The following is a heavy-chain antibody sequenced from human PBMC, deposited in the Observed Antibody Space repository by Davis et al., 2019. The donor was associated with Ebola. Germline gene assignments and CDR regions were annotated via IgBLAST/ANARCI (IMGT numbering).Heavy chain of an antibody. Sequence: GESLKISCAASGFTFSSYGMHWVRQAPGKGLEWVAVIWYDGSNKYYADSVKGRFTISRDNSKNTLYLQMNSLRAEDTAVYYCARERPSPGLWFREFLDYWGQGTLVTVSS. CDR2: IWYDGSNK. CDR1: GFTFSSYG. V-gene: IGHV3-33*01. CDR3: ARERPSPGLWFREFLDY. J-gene: IGHJ4*02. D-gene: IGHD3-10*01.